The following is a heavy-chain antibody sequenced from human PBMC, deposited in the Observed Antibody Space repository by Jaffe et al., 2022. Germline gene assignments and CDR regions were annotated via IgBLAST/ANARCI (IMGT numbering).Heavy chain of an antibody. Sequence: QVQLQESGPGLVKPSQTLSLTCTVSGGSISSGSYYWSWIRQPAGKGLEWIGRIYTSGSTNYNPSLKSRVTISVDTSKNQFSLKLSSVTAADTAVYYCARVSRKEYYYDSSGYSTPYYFDYWGQGTLVTVSS. V-gene: IGHV4-61*02. J-gene: IGHJ4*02. CDR2: IYTSGST. CDR1: GGSISSGSYY. D-gene: IGHD3-22*01. CDR3: ARVSRKEYYYDSSGYSTPYYFDY.